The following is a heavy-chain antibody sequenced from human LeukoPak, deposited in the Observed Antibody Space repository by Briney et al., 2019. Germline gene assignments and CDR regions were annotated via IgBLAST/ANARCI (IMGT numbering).Heavy chain of an antibody. CDR2: ISWNSGSI. CDR3: AKVGSTLGSQYYFDY. D-gene: IGHD2-2*01. CDR1: GFTFDDYA. Sequence: GGSLRLSCAASGFTFDDYAMHWVRQAPGKGLGWVSGISWNSGSIGYADSVKGRFTISRDNAKNSLYLQMNSLRAEDTALYYCAKVGSTLGSQYYFDYWGQGTLVTVSS. V-gene: IGHV3-9*01. J-gene: IGHJ4*02.